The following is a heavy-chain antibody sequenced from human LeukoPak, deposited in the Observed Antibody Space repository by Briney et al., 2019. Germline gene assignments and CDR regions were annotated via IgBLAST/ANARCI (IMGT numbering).Heavy chain of an antibody. CDR3: ARAGVIRYVAWLINYYMDV. CDR2: ISGNGGST. J-gene: IGHJ6*03. Sequence: PGGSLRLSCAASGFTFTNHAMQSVPQATAKGLEYVSAISGNGGSTYYENSVKGRFTIARDNSKNTVYLQMDSLRAEDMAVYYCARAGVIRYVAWLINYYMDVWGKGTTVTVSS. V-gene: IGHV3-64*01. D-gene: IGHD3-9*01. CDR1: GFTFTNHA.